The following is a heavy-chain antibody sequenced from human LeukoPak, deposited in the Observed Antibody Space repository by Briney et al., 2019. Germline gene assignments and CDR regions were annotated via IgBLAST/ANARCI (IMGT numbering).Heavy chain of an antibody. CDR2: IYYSGNT. J-gene: IGHJ2*01. V-gene: IGHV4-39*01. D-gene: IGHD4-23*01. CDR3: ARSPVANWYFDL. Sequence: SETLSLTCTVSGGSISSSSYYWGWIRQPPGKGLEWIGSIYYSGNTYYNPSLKSRVTISVDTSKNQFSLKLSSVTAADTAVYYCARSPVANWYFDLWGRGTLVTVSS. CDR1: GGSISSSSYY.